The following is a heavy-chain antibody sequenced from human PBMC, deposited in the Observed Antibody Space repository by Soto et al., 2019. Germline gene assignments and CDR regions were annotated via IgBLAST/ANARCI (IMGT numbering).Heavy chain of an antibody. J-gene: IGHJ6*02. CDR3: ARERGGHPVLRFSMDV. CDR1: GGTFSSYA. V-gene: IGHV1-69*05. Sequence: SVKVSCKASGGTFSSYASSWVRQAPGHGLEWMGGIIPIFGTANYAQKFHGRVTITTDESTSTAYMELSSLRSEDTAMYYCARERGGHPVLRFSMDVWGQGTTVTVSS. CDR2: IIPIFGTA. D-gene: IGHD3-3*01.